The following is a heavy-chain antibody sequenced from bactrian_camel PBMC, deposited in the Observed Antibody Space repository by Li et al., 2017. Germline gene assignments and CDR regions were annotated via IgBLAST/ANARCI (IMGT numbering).Heavy chain of an antibody. J-gene: IGHJ4*01. CDR3: VRDGATSAGLWFDY. Sequence: QVQLVESGGGLVQPGGSLRLSCATSGFTASGNGMTWVRQAPGKGLEWVSGIYIDSSKTYYTDSVKGRFTISRDNAKNTVYLLMNSLKPDDTAVYYCVRDGATSAGLWFDYWGQGTQVTVS. D-gene: IGHD1*01. CDR2: IYIDSSKT. V-gene: IGHV3-2*01. CDR1: GFTASGNG.